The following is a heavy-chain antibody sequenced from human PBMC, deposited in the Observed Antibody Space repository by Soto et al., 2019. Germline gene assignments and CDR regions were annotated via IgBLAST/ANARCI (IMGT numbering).Heavy chain of an antibody. Sequence: GESLKISCKGSGYIFTSYWIGWVRQMPGKGLEWMGIIYPGDSDTRYSSSFQGQVTISADKSISTAYLQWSSLKASDTAMYYCARPGTTGEYYFDYWGQGTLVTVSS. CDR2: IYPGDSDT. J-gene: IGHJ4*02. CDR3: ARPGTTGEYYFDY. CDR1: GYIFTSYW. V-gene: IGHV5-51*01. D-gene: IGHD1-1*01.